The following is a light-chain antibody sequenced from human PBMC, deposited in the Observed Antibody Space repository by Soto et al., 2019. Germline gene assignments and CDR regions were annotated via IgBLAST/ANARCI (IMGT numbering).Light chain of an antibody. CDR3: QHRSNWPPALI. CDR1: QSITTY. J-gene: IGKJ4*01. Sequence: EIVLTQAPATLSLSPGERATLSCRASQSITTYLAWYQQKRGQPPRLLIYDAFNRATGIPARFSGTGSGTEFTLPISSLEPEDFAIYYCQHRSNWPPALIFGGGTKVEI. CDR2: DAF. V-gene: IGKV3-11*01.